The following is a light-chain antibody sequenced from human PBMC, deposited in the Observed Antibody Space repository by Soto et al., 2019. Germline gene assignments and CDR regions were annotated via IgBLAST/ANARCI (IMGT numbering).Light chain of an antibody. CDR3: QQYNTWPRT. V-gene: IGKV3-15*01. Sequence: EVVMTQSPATLSVSPGEGVTLSCRASQSVSNNLAWYQQRRGQAPRLLIYDASTRATGIPARFTGSGSGTEFTLTISSLQSEDFAVFYCQQYNTWPRTFGRGTKVEIK. CDR1: QSVSNN. J-gene: IGKJ1*01. CDR2: DAS.